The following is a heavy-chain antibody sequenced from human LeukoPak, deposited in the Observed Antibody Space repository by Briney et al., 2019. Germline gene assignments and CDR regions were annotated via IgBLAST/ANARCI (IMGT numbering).Heavy chain of an antibody. Sequence: PSETLSLTCTVSGGSISSSSYYWRWIRQPPGKVLEWIGSIYYCGSTYYNPSLKSRVTISVDTSKNQFSLKLSSVTAADTAVYYCARVRIAAAGKGFDYWGQGTLVTVSS. CDR3: ARVRIAAAGKGFDY. CDR1: GGSISSSSYY. CDR2: IYYCGST. J-gene: IGHJ4*02. V-gene: IGHV4-39*01. D-gene: IGHD6-13*01.